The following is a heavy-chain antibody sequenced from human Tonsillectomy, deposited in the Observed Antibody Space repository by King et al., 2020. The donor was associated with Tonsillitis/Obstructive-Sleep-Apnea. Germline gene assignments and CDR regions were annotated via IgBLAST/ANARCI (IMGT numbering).Heavy chain of an antibody. CDR3: ARPHYYYYYMDV. Sequence: LQLQESGPGLVKPSETLSLTCTVSGGSISSSSYYWGWIRQPPGKGLEWIGSIYYSGSTYYNPSLKSRVTISVATSKNQFSLNRSSVTAADTAVYSCARPHYYYYYMDVWGKGTTVTVSS. CDR2: IYYSGST. V-gene: IGHV4-39*01. CDR1: GGSISSSSYY. J-gene: IGHJ6*03.